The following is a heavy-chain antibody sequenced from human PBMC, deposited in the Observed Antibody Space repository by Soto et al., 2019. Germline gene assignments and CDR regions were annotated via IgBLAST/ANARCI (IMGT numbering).Heavy chain of an antibody. CDR2: ISTNTGPI. J-gene: IGHJ3*02. CDR1: GFAFRSYR. V-gene: IGHV3-48*01. Sequence: EVQLVESGGGLVQPGGSLRLSCVASGFAFRSYRMNWVRQAPGKGLEWVAYISTNTGPIYYADSVKGRFTIARDNAENSLFLQMNSLTAEDTPLYYCVRDRAKKSLDVVYGDYTIYAFDIWGQGTMVTVSS. D-gene: IGHD4-17*01. CDR3: VRDRAKKSLDVVYGDYTIYAFDI.